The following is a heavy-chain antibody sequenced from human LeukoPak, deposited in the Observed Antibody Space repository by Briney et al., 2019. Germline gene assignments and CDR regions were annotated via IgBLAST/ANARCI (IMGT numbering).Heavy chain of an antibody. D-gene: IGHD3-22*01. CDR2: ITGTADNT. V-gene: IGHV3-23*01. Sequence: PAGGTLRISCAASGVTITAYALSWVRQAPGKGLEWVAAITGTADNTHYADSVQGRFTISRDNSENTLFLQMNSLRAEDAAVYYCAKATHYYDSSGYNGVFDYWGQGTLVTLSS. CDR3: AKATHYYDSSGYNGVFDY. J-gene: IGHJ4*02. CDR1: GVTITAYA.